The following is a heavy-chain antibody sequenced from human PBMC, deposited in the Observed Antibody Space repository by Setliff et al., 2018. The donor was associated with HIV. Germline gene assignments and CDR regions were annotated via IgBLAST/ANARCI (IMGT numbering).Heavy chain of an antibody. CDR1: GFTFDDYT. CDR2: ISWDGGNT. J-gene: IGHJ5*02. Sequence: AASGFTFDDYTMHWVRQAPGKGLEWVSIISWDGGNTYYADSVKGRFTISRDNSKNSLYLQMNSLRADDTAVYYCARDALIVVVPAAIGFDPWGQGTLVTVSS. V-gene: IGHV3-43*01. D-gene: IGHD2-2*02. CDR3: ARDALIVVVPAAIGFDP.